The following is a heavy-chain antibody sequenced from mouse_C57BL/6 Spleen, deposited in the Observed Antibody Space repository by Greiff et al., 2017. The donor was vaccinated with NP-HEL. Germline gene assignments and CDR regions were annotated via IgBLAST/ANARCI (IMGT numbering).Heavy chain of an antibody. Sequence: VQLQESGPELVKPGASVKISCKASGYAFSSSWMNWVKQRPGKGLEWIGRIYPGDGDTNYNGKFKGKATLTADKSSSTAYMQLSSLTSEDSAVYFCARDGTTVVASYYFDYWGQGTTLTVSS. J-gene: IGHJ2*01. V-gene: IGHV1-82*01. D-gene: IGHD1-1*01. CDR2: IYPGDGDT. CDR1: GYAFSSSW. CDR3: ARDGTTVVASYYFDY.